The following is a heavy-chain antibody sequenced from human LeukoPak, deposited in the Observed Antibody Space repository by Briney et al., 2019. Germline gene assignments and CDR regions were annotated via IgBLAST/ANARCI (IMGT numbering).Heavy chain of an antibody. CDR3: ARDQMDSSSWYGNYYYYMDV. Sequence: ASVKVSCKAPGYTFTGYYMHWVRQAPGQGLEWMGWVNPNSGGTNYAQKFQGRVTMTRDTSISTAYMELSRLRSDDTAVYYCARDQMDSSSWYGNYYYYMDVWGKGTTVTISS. CDR2: VNPNSGGT. J-gene: IGHJ6*03. CDR1: GYTFTGYY. D-gene: IGHD6-13*01. V-gene: IGHV1-2*02.